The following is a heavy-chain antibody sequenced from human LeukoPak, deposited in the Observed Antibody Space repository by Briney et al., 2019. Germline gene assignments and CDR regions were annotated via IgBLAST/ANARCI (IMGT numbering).Heavy chain of an antibody. J-gene: IGHJ4*02. CDR2: ISSSSGYT. Sequence: GGSLRLSCAASGFTFSDYYMSWIRQAPGRGLEWVSHISSSSGYTNYADSVKGRFTISRDNAKNSLYLQMNSLRAEDTAVYYCARDEVYGEQYYFDYWGQGTLVTVSS. V-gene: IGHV3-11*06. CDR1: GFTFSDYY. D-gene: IGHD4/OR15-4a*01. CDR3: ARDEVYGEQYYFDY.